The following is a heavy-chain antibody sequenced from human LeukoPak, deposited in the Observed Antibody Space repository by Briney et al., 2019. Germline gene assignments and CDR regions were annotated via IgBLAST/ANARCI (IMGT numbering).Heavy chain of an antibody. CDR1: GFTFSSYA. CDR2: ISYDGGNK. CDR3: ARDHVVVVDSNPHY. J-gene: IGHJ4*02. V-gene: IGHV3-30*04. D-gene: IGHD2-15*01. Sequence: GGSLRLSCAASGFTFSSYAMHWVRQAPGKGLEGGAIISYDGGNKYYADSVKGRFTISRDNSKNTLYLQMNSLRAEDTAVYYCARDHVVVVDSNPHYWGQGTLVTVSS.